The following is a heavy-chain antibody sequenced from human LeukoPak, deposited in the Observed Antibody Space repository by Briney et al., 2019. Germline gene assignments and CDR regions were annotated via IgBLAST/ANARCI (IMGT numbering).Heavy chain of an antibody. D-gene: IGHD3-22*01. V-gene: IGHV3-20*04. CDR2: INWNGGSA. CDR1: GFTFDDYG. J-gene: IGHJ6*03. Sequence: GGSVRLSCAASGFTFDDYGMSWVRQTPGTGLEWVSGINWNGGSASYSDSVKGRFTISRDNAKNSLYIQMNSLRAEDTALYYFARRPRSVVTSTIYQYMEVWGKGTTVPVSS. CDR3: ARRPRSVVTSTIYQYMEV.